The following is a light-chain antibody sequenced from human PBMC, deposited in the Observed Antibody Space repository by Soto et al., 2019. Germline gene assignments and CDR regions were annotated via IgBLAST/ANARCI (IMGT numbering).Light chain of an antibody. CDR1: QDISNY. V-gene: IGKV1-33*01. Sequence: DLQMTQSPSSLSASVGDRVTITCQASQDISNYLNWYQQKPGKAPKLLIYDASNLETGVPSRFSGSGSGTDFTVTISSLQPEDIAAYYCQQYDNLPITFGQETRLEIK. CDR2: DAS. CDR3: QQYDNLPIT. J-gene: IGKJ5*01.